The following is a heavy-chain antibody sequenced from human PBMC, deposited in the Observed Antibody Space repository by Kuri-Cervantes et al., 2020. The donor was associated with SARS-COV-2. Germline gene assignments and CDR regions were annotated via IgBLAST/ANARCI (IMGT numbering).Heavy chain of an antibody. Sequence: GESLKISCAASGFTFSSYSMNWVRQAPGKGLEWVSSISSSSSYIYYADSVKGRFTISRDYAKNSLYLQMNSLRAEDTAVYYCARAVTMIVVPFYNWFDPWGQGTLVTVSS. D-gene: IGHD3-22*01. CDR3: ARAVTMIVVPFYNWFDP. CDR2: ISSSSSYI. J-gene: IGHJ5*02. V-gene: IGHV3-21*01. CDR1: GFTFSSYS.